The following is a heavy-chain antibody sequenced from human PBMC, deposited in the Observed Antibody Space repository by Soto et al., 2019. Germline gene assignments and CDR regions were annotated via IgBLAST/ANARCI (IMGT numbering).Heavy chain of an antibody. V-gene: IGHV1-69*02. Sequence: QVQLVQSGAEVKKPGSSVKVSCKAYGGTFSSYTISWVRQAPGQGLEWMGRIIPILGIANYAQKFQGRVTITADKSTSTAYMELSSLRSEDTAVYYCARTYYYGSGSYYPHYWGQGTLVTVSS. CDR1: GGTFSSYT. D-gene: IGHD3-10*01. CDR2: IIPILGIA. J-gene: IGHJ4*02. CDR3: ARTYYYGSGSYYPHY.